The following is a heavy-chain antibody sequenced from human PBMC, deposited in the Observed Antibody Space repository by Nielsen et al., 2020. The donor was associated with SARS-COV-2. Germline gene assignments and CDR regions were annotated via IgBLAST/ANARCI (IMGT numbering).Heavy chain of an antibody. Sequence: GGSLRLSCAASGFTFGDAIIHWVRQAPGKGLEWVGRIRSKANNYETSYAASVRGRFTISRDESENKAYLQMNSLKTEDTAVYFCKHYFDMDVWGQGTTVTVPS. CDR3: KHYFDMDV. CDR2: IRSKANNYET. J-gene: IGHJ6*02. V-gene: IGHV3-73*01. CDR1: GFTFGDAI.